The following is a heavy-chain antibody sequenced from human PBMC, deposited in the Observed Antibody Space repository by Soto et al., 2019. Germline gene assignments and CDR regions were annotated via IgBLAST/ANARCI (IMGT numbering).Heavy chain of an antibody. D-gene: IGHD6-13*01. Sequence: QVQLVQSGAEVKKPESSVKVSCKTSGGTFSSYRINWVRQAPGQGLEWVGGIVPIYRTADYAQKFQGRVTITADESARTSYMELRSLKSQGTAVYYCVRDSGAKLSSSWGQGTLVTVSS. CDR2: IVPIYRTA. CDR1: GGTFSSYR. V-gene: IGHV1-69*01. J-gene: IGHJ4*02. CDR3: VRDSGAKLSSS.